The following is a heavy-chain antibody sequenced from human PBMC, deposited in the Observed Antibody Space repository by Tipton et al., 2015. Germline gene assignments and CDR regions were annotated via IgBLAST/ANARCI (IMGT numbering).Heavy chain of an antibody. J-gene: IGHJ4*02. CDR3: AREPTNGNYFDD. Sequence: TLFLTCTVSGYSIRSYYWSWVRQPPGKGLEWIGYIFYTGGTYYNPSLKSRVTMSIDTWESQFSLRLTSVTAADTAIYYCAREPTNGNYFDDWGQGTLVTVSS. CDR2: IFYTGGT. V-gene: IGHV4-59*01. D-gene: IGHD1-14*01. CDR1: GYSIRSYY.